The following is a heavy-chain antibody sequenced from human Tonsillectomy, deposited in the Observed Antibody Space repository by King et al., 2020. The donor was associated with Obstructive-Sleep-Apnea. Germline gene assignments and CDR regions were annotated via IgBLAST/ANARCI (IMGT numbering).Heavy chain of an antibody. CDR1: GFTFSSYV. V-gene: IGHV3-64D*06. Sequence: VQLVESGGGLVQPGGSLRLSCSASGFTFSSYVMHWVRQAPGKGLEYVSAISSNGGSTYYADSVKGRFTISRDNSKNTLYLQMSSLRAEDTAVYYCVKSKTVIAVSYYFDYWGQGTLVTVSS. CDR2: ISSNGGST. CDR3: VKSKTVIAVSYYFDY. D-gene: IGHD6-19*01. J-gene: IGHJ4*02.